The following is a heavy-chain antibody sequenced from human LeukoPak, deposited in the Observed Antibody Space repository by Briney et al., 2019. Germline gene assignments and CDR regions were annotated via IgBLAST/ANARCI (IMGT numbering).Heavy chain of an antibody. Sequence: ASVKASCKASGYTFTGYYMHWVRQAPGQGLEWMGWINPNSGGTNYAQKFQGWVTMTRDTSISTAYMELSRLRSDDTAVYYCARGYCSSTSCYGYGMDVWGQGTTVTVSS. CDR3: ARGYCSSTSCYGYGMDV. J-gene: IGHJ6*02. V-gene: IGHV1-2*04. CDR2: INPNSGGT. D-gene: IGHD2-2*01. CDR1: GYTFTGYY.